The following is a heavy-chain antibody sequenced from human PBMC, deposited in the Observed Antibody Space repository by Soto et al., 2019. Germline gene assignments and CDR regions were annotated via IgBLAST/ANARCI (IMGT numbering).Heavy chain of an antibody. CDR2: ILPIFGTA. CDR3: SRAGGAVACEFDH. J-gene: IGHJ4*02. CDR1: GGTFSSYA. Sequence: QVQLVQSGAEVKKPGSSVKVSCQASGGTFSSYAISWVRQSPGQVLEWMGGILPIFGTANYAQKFQGRVTITADASTSTASMEMNSLRSDDTAVYYCSRAGGAVACEFDHCGQGTLVTVSS. D-gene: IGHD6-19*01. V-gene: IGHV1-69*12.